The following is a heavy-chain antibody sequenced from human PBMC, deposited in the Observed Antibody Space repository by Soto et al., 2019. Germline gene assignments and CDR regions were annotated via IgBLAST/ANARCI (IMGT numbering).Heavy chain of an antibody. Sequence: GGSLRLSCAASGFTFSSYAMSWVRQAPGKGLEWVSAISGSGGSTYYADSVKGRFTISRDNSKNTLYLQTNSLRAEDTAVYYCAKEGYYDSSGYYFDYWGQGTLVTVSS. J-gene: IGHJ4*02. D-gene: IGHD3-22*01. CDR3: AKEGYYDSSGYYFDY. CDR1: GFTFSSYA. CDR2: ISGSGGST. V-gene: IGHV3-23*01.